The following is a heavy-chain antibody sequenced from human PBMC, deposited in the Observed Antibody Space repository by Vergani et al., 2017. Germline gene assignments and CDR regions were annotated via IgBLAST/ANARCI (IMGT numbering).Heavy chain of an antibody. Sequence: QVQLVQSGAEVKKPGSSVKVSCKASGGTFSSYAISWVRQAPGQGLEWMGGIIPIFGTANYAQKFQGRVTITADESTSTAYMELSSLRSEDTAVYYCARDMVSYYYDSSGYYLDYWGQGTLVTVSS. D-gene: IGHD3-22*01. V-gene: IGHV1-69*01. J-gene: IGHJ4*02. CDR2: IIPIFGTA. CDR3: ARDMVSYYYDSSGYYLDY. CDR1: GGTFSSYA.